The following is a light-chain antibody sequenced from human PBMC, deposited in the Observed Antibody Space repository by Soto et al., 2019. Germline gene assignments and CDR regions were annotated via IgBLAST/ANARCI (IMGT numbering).Light chain of an antibody. V-gene: IGLV1-44*01. CDR2: SNS. CDR1: SSNIGGNT. J-gene: IGLJ2*01. CDR3: STWDDSLNGPL. Sequence: QSVLTQPPSASGTPGQRVTISCSGGSSNIGGNTVNWYQQLPGAAPKLIIFSNSQRPSGVPDRFSGSKSGTSASLAIGGLQAEYEAEYYCSTWDDSLNGPLFGGGTKVTVL.